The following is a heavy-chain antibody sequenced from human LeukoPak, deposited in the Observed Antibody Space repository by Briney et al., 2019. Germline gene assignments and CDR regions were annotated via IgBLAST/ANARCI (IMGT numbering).Heavy chain of an antibody. Sequence: ASVKVSCKASGYTFTGCFIHYVRQAPGQGLEWMGWIDPNSDNIRYSETFKDRVTMTRDTSTNTAYMELGWLRSDDTAVYYCARSAYNYGYVYFDHWGQGTLVIVS. V-gene: IGHV1-2*02. CDR3: ARSAYNYGYVYFDH. CDR1: GYTFTGCF. J-gene: IGHJ4*02. D-gene: IGHD5-18*01. CDR2: IDPNSDNI.